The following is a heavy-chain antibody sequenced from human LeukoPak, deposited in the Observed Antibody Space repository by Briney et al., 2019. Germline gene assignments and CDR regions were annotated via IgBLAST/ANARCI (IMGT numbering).Heavy chain of an antibody. CDR1: GYTFTGYY. Sequence: GASVKVSCKAPGYTFTGYYMHWVRQAPGQGLEWMGWINPNSGGTNYAQKFQGRVTMTRDTSISTAYMELSRLRSDDTAVYYCARARGFGQWLTRSGAFDIWGQGTMVTVSS. V-gene: IGHV1-2*02. CDR2: INPNSGGT. CDR3: ARARGFGQWLTRSGAFDI. J-gene: IGHJ3*02. D-gene: IGHD6-19*01.